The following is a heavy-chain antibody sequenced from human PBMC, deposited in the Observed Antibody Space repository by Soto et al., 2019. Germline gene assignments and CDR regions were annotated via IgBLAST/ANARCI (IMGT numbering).Heavy chain of an antibody. Sequence: QVQLVQSGAEVKKPGASVKVSCKASGYTFTSYGISWVRQAPGQGLEWMGWISADNGNTNYAQKLHGRVTKTTDTPTSRAYMELRSLRSDATAVYYCAGASGIAAPGRYWFDPWGQGTLVTVSS. V-gene: IGHV1-18*01. CDR3: AGASGIAAPGRYWFDP. CDR1: GYTFTSYG. J-gene: IGHJ5*02. D-gene: IGHD6-13*01. CDR2: ISADNGNT.